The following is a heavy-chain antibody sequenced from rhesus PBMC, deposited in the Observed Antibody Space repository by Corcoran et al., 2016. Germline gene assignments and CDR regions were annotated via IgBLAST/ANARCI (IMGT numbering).Heavy chain of an antibody. Sequence: QVQLQQWGEGLVKPSETLPLTCAVCVGSVSGYWWGWFRQPLGNGLEWIGRIRGGGNTNYNTSLNSRVTISIDTSKNQFSLKLSSVTAADTAVYYCARLGAGYEADSLDVWGRGVLVTVSS. CDR1: VGSVSGYW. J-gene: IGHJ5-2*02. CDR2: IRGGGNT. V-gene: IGHV4-160*01. D-gene: IGHD5-12*01. CDR3: ARLGAGYEADSLDV.